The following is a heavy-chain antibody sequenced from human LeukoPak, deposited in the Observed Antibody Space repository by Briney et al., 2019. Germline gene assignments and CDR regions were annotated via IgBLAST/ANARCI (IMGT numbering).Heavy chain of an antibody. D-gene: IGHD2/OR15-2a*01. J-gene: IGHJ6*02. CDR1: GFTFTSYA. V-gene: IGHV3-23*01. CDR2: ISGGGGST. Sequence: GGSLRLSCAASGFTFTSYAMSWVRQAPGKGLEWVSAISGGGGSTYYADSVKGRFTISRVNSNNTLYLQMNSLRAEDTAVYYCSSNRRWYYGIDDWGQGTMVTVSS. CDR3: SSNRRWYYGIDD.